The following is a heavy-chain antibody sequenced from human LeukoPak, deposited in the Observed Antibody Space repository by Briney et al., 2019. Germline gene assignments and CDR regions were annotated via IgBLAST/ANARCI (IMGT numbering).Heavy chain of an antibody. CDR1: GVSISSSSYY. V-gene: IGHV4-39*01. CDR2: IYYSGST. J-gene: IGHJ4*02. D-gene: IGHD3-10*01. CDR3: ARGSPCLFDY. Sequence: SETLSLTCTVSGVSISSSSYYWGWIRQPPGKGLEWIGSIYYSGSTYYNPSLKSRVTISVDTSKNQFSLKLSSVTAADTAVYYCARGSPCLFDYWGQGTLVTVSS.